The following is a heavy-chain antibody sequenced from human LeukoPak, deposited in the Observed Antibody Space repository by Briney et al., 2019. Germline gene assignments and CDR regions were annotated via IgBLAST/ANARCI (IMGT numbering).Heavy chain of an antibody. CDR3: AKALDYGGNFYFDY. J-gene: IGHJ4*02. D-gene: IGHD4-23*01. V-gene: IGHV3-30*18. Sequence: PGGSVRLSCAASRFTFSSYGMHWVRQAPGKGLEWVALISYDGSNKYYADSVKGRFTISRDNSKNTLYLQMNSLRAEGTAVYYCAKALDYGGNFYFDYWGQETLVTVSS. CDR2: ISYDGSNK. CDR1: RFTFSSYG.